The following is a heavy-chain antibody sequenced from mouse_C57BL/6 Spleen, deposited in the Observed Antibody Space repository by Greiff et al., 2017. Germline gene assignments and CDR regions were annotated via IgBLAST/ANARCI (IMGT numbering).Heavy chain of an antibody. D-gene: IGHD2-4*01. V-gene: IGHV5-17*01. CDR1: GFTFSDYG. J-gene: IGHJ3*01. CDR2: ISSGSSTL. CDR3: ARDYDYLFAY. Sequence: EVQLVESGGGLVKPGGSLKLSCAASGFTFSDYGLHWVRQAPEKGLEWVAYISSGSSTLYYADTVKGRFTISRDNAKNTLFLQMTSLRSEDTAMYYCARDYDYLFAYWGQGTLVTVSA.